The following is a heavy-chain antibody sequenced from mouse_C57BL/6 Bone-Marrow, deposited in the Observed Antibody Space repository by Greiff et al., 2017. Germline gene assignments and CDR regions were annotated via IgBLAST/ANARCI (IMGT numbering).Heavy chain of an antibody. D-gene: IGHD2-4*01. J-gene: IGHJ4*01. CDR1: GFTFSDYG. CDR2: ISNLAYSI. Sequence: EVNVVESGGGLVQPGGSLKLSCAASGFTFSDYGMAWVRQAPRKGPEWVAFISNLAYSIYYADTVTGRFTISRENAKNTLYLEMSSLRSEDTAMYYCARGDDYDANAMDYWGQGTSVTVSS. V-gene: IGHV5-15*01. CDR3: ARGDDYDANAMDY.